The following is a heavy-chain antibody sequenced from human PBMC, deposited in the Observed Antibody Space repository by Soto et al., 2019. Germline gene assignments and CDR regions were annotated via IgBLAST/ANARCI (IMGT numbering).Heavy chain of an antibody. V-gene: IGHV1-69*01. D-gene: IGHD1-7*01. CDR1: GGTFSSYA. CDR3: ARESGITGTTSDAFDI. Sequence: QVQLVQSGAEVKKPGSSVKVSCKASGGTFSSYAISWVRQAPGQGLEWMGGIIPIFGTANYAQKFQGRVTITADESTSTAYRELSSLRSEDTAVYYGARESGITGTTSDAFDIWGQGTMVTVSS. CDR2: IIPIFGTA. J-gene: IGHJ3*02.